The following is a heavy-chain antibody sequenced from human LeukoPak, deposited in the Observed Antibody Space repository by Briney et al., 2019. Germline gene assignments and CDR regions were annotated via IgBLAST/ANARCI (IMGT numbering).Heavy chain of an antibody. D-gene: IGHD2-15*01. V-gene: IGHV4-39*07. Sequence: SETLSLTCTVSGGSISSYYWGWIRQPPGKGLEWIGSIYYSGSTYYNPSLKSRVTISVDTSKNQFSLKLGSVTAADTAVYYCATVPVVVVAATDNWGQGTLVTVSS. CDR2: IYYSGST. CDR3: ATVPVVVVAATDN. CDR1: GGSISSYY. J-gene: IGHJ4*02.